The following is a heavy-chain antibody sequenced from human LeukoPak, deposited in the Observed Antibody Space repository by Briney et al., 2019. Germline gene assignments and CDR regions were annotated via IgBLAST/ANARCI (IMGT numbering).Heavy chain of an antibody. CDR1: GGSFSGYY. J-gene: IGHJ5*02. CDR3: ARGFYYAQLGKGFGP. Sequence: KPSETLSLTCAVYGGSFSGYYWSWIRQPPGKGLEWIGEINHSGSTNYNPSLKSRVTISVDTSKNQFSLKLSSVTAADTAVYYCARGFYYAQLGKGFGPWGQGTLVTVSS. CDR2: INHSGST. D-gene: IGHD6-13*01. V-gene: IGHV4-34*01.